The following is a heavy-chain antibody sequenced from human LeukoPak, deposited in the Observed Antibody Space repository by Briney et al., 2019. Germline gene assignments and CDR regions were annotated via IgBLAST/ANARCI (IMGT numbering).Heavy chain of an antibody. V-gene: IGHV1-2*02. CDR1: GGTFSSYA. CDR3: TRDRDTIATTDAGGDHFHH. D-gene: IGHD6-13*01. CDR2: INPNSGGT. Sequence: ASVKVSCKASGGTFSSYAISWVRQAPGQGLEWMGWINPNSGGTNYAQYFQGRVTMTRDTSISTAYMEVSSLRSDDTAVYYCTRDRDTIATTDAGGDHFHHWGQGTLVTVSS. J-gene: IGHJ4*02.